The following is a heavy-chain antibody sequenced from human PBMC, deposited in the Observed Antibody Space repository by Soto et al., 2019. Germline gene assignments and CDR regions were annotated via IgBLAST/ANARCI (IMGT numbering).Heavy chain of an antibody. V-gene: IGHV3-23*01. CDR1: GFTFSTCA. D-gene: IGHD6-19*01. Sequence: EVQLLESGGGLVQPGGCLRLSCAASGFTFSTCAMTWVRHAPGMGLQRASAFSDSGGSTYYADSVRGRFTISRDNSKNPMNLRLNSRGAEDTAVYYCAKDKPPAGSQWLVPTWGQGTQVTVSS. CDR2: FSDSGGST. J-gene: IGHJ5*02. CDR3: AKDKPPAGSQWLVPT.